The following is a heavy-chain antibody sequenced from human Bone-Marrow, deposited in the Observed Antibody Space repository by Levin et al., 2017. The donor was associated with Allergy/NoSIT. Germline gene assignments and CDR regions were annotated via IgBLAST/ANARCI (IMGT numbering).Heavy chain of an antibody. V-gene: IGHV4-59*01. Sequence: SQTLSLTCTVSGGSIRGYFWSWVRQPPGKGLEWIGYVYDTLPTKYNPSLKSRVTISIDTSKNQFSLTLSSVTAADTAIYYCARDPEAPPRSKFSYGLDVWGHGTTVTVSS. D-gene: IGHD1-14*01. CDR3: ARDPEAPPRSKFSYGLDV. CDR1: GGSIRGYF. CDR2: VYDTLPT. J-gene: IGHJ6*02.